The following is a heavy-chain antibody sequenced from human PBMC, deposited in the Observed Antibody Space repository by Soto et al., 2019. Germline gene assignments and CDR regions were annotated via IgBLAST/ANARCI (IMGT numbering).Heavy chain of an antibody. V-gene: IGHV3-30*19. CDR1: GFTFSDFG. CDR3: ASPREGQWLVFDH. CDR2: ISKDGLDR. Sequence: GALRLSCVVSGFTFSDFGMHWVRQSPGEGLAWVASISKDGLDRYYSESVKGRFTISRDDSKNTVFLQMNSLKVEDTAAYFCASPREGQWLVFDHWGQRTLVTVSS. J-gene: IGHJ4*02. D-gene: IGHD6-19*01.